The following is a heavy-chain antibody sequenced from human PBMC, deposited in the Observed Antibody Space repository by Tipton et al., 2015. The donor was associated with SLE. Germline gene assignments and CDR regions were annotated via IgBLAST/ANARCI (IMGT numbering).Heavy chain of an antibody. V-gene: IGHV4-59*11. CDR2: IYYTGST. CDR3: ARISVDTTMAQRVDYGMDV. D-gene: IGHD5-18*01. J-gene: IGHJ6*02. Sequence: TLSLTCTVSGGSISSHYWNWIRQSPAKGLEWIGYIYYTGSTTYNPSLKSRLTMSVDTPKNQFSLKLTSVTAADTAVYYCARISVDTTMAQRVDYGMDVWGQGTTVTVSS. CDR1: GGSISSHY.